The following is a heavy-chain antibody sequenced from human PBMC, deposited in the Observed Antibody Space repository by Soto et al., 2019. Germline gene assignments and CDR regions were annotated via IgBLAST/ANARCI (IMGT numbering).Heavy chain of an antibody. V-gene: IGHV3-21*01. CDR3: ARDPKYNGYDQGDY. Sequence: GGSLRLSCAASGFTFSSYSMNWVRQAPGKGLEWVSSISSSSSYIYYADSVKGRFTISRDNAKNSLYLQMNSLRAEDTAVYYCARDPKYNGYDQGDYWGQGTLVTVSS. CDR1: GFTFSSYS. CDR2: ISSSSSYI. D-gene: IGHD5-12*01. J-gene: IGHJ4*02.